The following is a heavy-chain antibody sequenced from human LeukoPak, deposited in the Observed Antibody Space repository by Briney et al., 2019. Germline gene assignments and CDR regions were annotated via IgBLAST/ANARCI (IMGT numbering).Heavy chain of an antibody. CDR1: GFTFSSYE. D-gene: IGHD4/OR15-4a*01. J-gene: IGHJ3*02. CDR3: ARGLGDYGGAFDI. V-gene: IGHV3-48*03. CDR2: ISSSGSTI. Sequence: GGSLRLSCAASGFTFSSYEMKWVRQAPGKGLEWVSYISSSGSTIYYADSVKGRFTISRDNAKNSLYLQMNSLRAEDTAVYYCARGLGDYGGAFDIWGQGTVVTVSS.